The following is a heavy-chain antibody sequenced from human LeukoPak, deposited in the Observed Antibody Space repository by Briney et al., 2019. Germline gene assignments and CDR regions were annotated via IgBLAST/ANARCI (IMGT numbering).Heavy chain of an antibody. Sequence: ASVKVSCKASGYTFTGYYMHWVRQAPGQGLEWMGWINPNSGGTNYAQKFQGRVTMTRDTSISTAYMELSRLRSDDTAVYYCARATASRGYYLAPPGAYYFDYWGQGTLVTVSS. CDR2: INPNSGGT. V-gene: IGHV1-2*02. CDR3: ARATASRGYYLAPPGAYYFDY. J-gene: IGHJ4*02. CDR1: GYTFTGYY. D-gene: IGHD3-22*01.